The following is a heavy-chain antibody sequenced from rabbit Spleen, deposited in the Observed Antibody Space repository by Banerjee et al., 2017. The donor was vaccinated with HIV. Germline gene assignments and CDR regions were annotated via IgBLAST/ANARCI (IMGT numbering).Heavy chain of an antibody. CDR1: GFSFSGVYY. J-gene: IGHJ4*01. D-gene: IGHD1-1*01. Sequence: QEQLEESGGDLVQPEGSLTLTCTASGFSFSGVYYMCWVRQPPGKGLEWIGCIYTGTGSTYYASWAKGRFTISRTSSTTVTLRMTSLTAADRAAYFCARDLVGVIGWNFYLWGPGTLVTVS. V-gene: IGHV1S45*01. CDR2: IYTGTGST. CDR3: ARDLVGVIGWNFYL.